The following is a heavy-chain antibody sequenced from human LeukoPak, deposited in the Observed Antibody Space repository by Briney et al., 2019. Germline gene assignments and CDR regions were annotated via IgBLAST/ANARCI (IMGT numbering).Heavy chain of an antibody. Sequence: PSETLSLTCTVSGGSISSYYWSWIRQPPGKGLEWIGYIYYSGSTNYNPSLKSRVTISVDTSKNQFSLKLSSVTAADTAVYYCARLNSSYDAFDIWGQGTMVTVSS. CDR1: GGSISSYY. CDR3: ARLNSSYDAFDI. V-gene: IGHV4-59*08. J-gene: IGHJ3*02. CDR2: IYYSGST. D-gene: IGHD5-12*01.